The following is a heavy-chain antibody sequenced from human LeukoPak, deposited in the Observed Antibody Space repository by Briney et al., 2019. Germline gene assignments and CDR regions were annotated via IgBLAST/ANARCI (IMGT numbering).Heavy chain of an antibody. J-gene: IGHJ3*02. CDR3: ARSYSSSWYSSFDI. V-gene: IGHV4-61*02. Sequence: SETLSLTCTVSGGSISSGNYYWSWIRQPAGKGLEWIGRIYTSGGTNCNPSLESRVTILVDTPKNQFSLKLSSVTAADTAVYYCARSYSSSWYSSFDIWGHGTMVTVSS. D-gene: IGHD6-13*01. CDR1: GGSISSGNYY. CDR2: IYTSGGT.